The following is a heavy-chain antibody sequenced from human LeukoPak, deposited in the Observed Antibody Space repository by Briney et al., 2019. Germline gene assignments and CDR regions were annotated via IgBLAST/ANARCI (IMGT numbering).Heavy chain of an antibody. J-gene: IGHJ4*02. D-gene: IGHD2-2*01. CDR1: GYTFTGYY. Sequence: ASAKVSCKASGYTFTGYYMHWVRQAPGQGLEWMGWINPNNGGTNYVQKFQGRVTMTRDTSISTAYMELSRLTSDDTAVYYCARGRGTTSSNFDYWGQGTLVTVSS. CDR3: ARGRGTTSSNFDY. CDR2: INPNNGGT. V-gene: IGHV1-2*02.